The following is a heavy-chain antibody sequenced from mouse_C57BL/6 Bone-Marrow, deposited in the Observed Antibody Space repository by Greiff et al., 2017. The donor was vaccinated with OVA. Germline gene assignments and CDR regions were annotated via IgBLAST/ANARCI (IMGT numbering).Heavy chain of an antibody. J-gene: IGHJ3*01. Sequence: QVQLQQSGAELARPGASVKLSCKASGYTFTSYGISWVKQRTGQGLEWIGEIYPRSGNTYYNEQFKGKATLTADKSSSTAYMELRSLTSEDSAVYFCARDYDYDPWFAYWGQGTLVTVSA. CDR3: ARDYDYDPWFAY. CDR1: GYTFTSYG. CDR2: IYPRSGNT. D-gene: IGHD2-4*01. V-gene: IGHV1-81*01.